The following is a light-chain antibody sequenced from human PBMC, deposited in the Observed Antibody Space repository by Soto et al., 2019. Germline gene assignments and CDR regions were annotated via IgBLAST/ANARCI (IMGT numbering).Light chain of an antibody. V-gene: IGKV1-5*01. CDR3: LQYSSHSWT. Sequence: DIQMTQSPPTLSASVGDRVTITCRASRSISDWLAWYQQKPGKAPELLIFDASSLKSGVPSRFSGSGSGTEFTLTISRLQPDDVATYYCLQYSSHSWTFGQGPKVEIK. CDR2: DAS. CDR1: RSISDW. J-gene: IGKJ1*01.